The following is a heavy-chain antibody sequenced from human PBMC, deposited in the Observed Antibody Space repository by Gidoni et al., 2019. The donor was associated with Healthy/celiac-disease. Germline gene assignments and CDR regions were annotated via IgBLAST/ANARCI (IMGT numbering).Heavy chain of an antibody. CDR3: AIVVVILDNWFDP. Sequence: QLQLQESGPGLVKPSETLSLTCTVPGGSISSSSYYWGWIRQPPGKGREGIGSIYYSGSTYYNPSLKSRVTISVDTSKNQFSLKLSSVTAADTAVYYCAIVVVILDNWFDPWGQGTLVTVSS. J-gene: IGHJ5*02. CDR2: IYYSGST. CDR1: GGSISSSSYY. D-gene: IGHD3-22*01. V-gene: IGHV4-39*01.